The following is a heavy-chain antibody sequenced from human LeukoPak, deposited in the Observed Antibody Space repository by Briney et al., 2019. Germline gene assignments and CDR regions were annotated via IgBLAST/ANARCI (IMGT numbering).Heavy chain of an antibody. CDR3: ARIGSSFRDAFDI. Sequence: GNSLRLSCAASGFTFSSYSMNWVRQAPGKGLEWVSSISSSSSYIYYADSVKGRFTISRDNAKNSLYLQMNSLRAEDTAVYYCARIGSSFRDAFDIWGQGTMVTVSS. V-gene: IGHV3-21*01. CDR1: GFTFSSYS. J-gene: IGHJ3*02. D-gene: IGHD6-13*01. CDR2: ISSSSSYI.